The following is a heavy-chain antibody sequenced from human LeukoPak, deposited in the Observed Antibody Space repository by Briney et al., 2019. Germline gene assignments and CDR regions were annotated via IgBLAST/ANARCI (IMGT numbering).Heavy chain of an antibody. CDR2: FYPGDSDT. Sequence: GEPLKISCKGSGYSFTSYWIGWVRQMPGKGLEWMGIFYPGDSDTRYSPSFQGQVTISADKSISTAYLQWSSLKASDTAMYYCARLYCGGDCYSPAEYFQHWGQGTLVTVSS. CDR3: ARLYCGGDCYSPAEYFQH. D-gene: IGHD2-21*02. V-gene: IGHV5-51*01. J-gene: IGHJ1*01. CDR1: GYSFTSYW.